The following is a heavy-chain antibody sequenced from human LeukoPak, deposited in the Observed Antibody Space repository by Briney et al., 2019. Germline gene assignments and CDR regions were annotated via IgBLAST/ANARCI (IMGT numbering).Heavy chain of an antibody. CDR1: GGSISSSSYY. CDR3: ARRRFIAAAGPFHY. CDR2: INHSGST. Sequence: SETLSLTCTVSGGSISSSSYYWGWIRQPPGKGLEWIGEINHSGSTNYNPSLKSRVTISVDTSKNQFSLKLSSVTAADTAVYYCARRRFIAAAGPFHYWGQGTLVTVSS. V-gene: IGHV4-39*07. D-gene: IGHD6-13*01. J-gene: IGHJ4*02.